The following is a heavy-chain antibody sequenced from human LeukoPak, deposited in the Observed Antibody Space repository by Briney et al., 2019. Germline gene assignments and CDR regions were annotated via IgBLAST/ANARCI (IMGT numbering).Heavy chain of an antibody. CDR3: ARALGWRGNWFDP. Sequence: GGSLRLSCAASGFTVSSNYMSWGCQAPGKGLGWVSVIYSGGSTYYADSVTGSFTISRDNSKNTLYLQMNSLRAEDTAVYYCARALGWRGNWFDPWGQGTLVTVSS. V-gene: IGHV3-66*01. CDR2: IYSGGST. CDR1: GFTVSSNY. J-gene: IGHJ5*02. D-gene: IGHD6-19*01.